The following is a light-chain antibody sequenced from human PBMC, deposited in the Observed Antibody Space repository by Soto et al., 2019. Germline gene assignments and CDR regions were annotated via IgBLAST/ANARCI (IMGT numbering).Light chain of an antibody. J-gene: IGKJ1*01. CDR2: AAS. CDR1: RDIGSD. Sequence: IQMTQSPYSLSASVGXXXXXXXXASRDIGSDLSWYXXKPGKXXTXXIYAASNLQSGVPSRFRGSRSGTELTITVSSLQPEDFETYYCLQDHDDSWTFGQGTKVDIK. V-gene: IGKV1-6*01. CDR3: LQDHDDSWT.